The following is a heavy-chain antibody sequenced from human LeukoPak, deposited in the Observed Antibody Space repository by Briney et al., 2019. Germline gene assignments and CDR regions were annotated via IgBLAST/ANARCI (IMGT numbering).Heavy chain of an antibody. Sequence: GGSLRLSCAVSGITVSNYGMSWVRQAPGKGLEWVAGISYRGGRTKYADSVKGRFTISRDNTKKTLYLQMNSLRVEDTAVYFCAKRGVVIRVILVGFHKEAYYFDSWGQGALVTVSS. CDR2: ISYRGGRT. V-gene: IGHV3-23*01. D-gene: IGHD3-22*01. J-gene: IGHJ4*02. CDR1: GITVSNYG. CDR3: AKRGVVIRVILVGFHKEAYYFDS.